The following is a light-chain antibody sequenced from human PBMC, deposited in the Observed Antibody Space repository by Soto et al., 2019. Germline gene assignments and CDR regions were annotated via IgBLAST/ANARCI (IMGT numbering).Light chain of an antibody. J-gene: IGKJ4*01. CDR3: QQRSNWPLT. V-gene: IGKV3-11*01. Sequence: EIVLTQSPATLSLSPGERATLSCRASQSVSSYLAWYQQKPGQAPRLLIYDASNRATGIATRFSGRGSGTDFTLTISSLEPEDFPVYYCQQRSNWPLTFGGGTKVEIK. CDR1: QSVSSY. CDR2: DAS.